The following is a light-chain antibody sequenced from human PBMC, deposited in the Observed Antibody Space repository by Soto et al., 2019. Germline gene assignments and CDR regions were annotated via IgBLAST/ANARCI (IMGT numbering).Light chain of an antibody. J-gene: IGKJ4*01. CDR1: QSVSSSY. V-gene: IGKV3-20*01. CDR2: GAS. CDR3: QQYGSPLT. Sequence: ELVMTQSPATLSVSPGERVTLSCRASQSVSSSYLTWYQQKPGQTPRLLIYGASNRATGIPDRFSGSGSGTDFTLTISRLEPEDFAVYYCQQYGSPLTFGGGTKVDI.